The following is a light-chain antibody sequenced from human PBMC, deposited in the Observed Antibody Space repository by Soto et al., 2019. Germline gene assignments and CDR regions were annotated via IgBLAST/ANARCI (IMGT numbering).Light chain of an antibody. CDR1: QSVLYSSNNKNY. Sequence: IVMTQSPDSLAVSLGERATINCKSSQSVLYSSNNKNYIAWYQQKTGQPPKLLIYWASTRASGVPDRFCGRGSGSDFTLTISSLQAEDVAVYDCQYYYFTPTFGQGTKV. V-gene: IGKV4-1*01. CDR3: QYYYFTPT. J-gene: IGKJ1*01. CDR2: WAS.